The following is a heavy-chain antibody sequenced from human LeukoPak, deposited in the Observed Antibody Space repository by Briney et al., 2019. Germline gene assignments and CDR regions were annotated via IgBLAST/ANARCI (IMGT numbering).Heavy chain of an antibody. Sequence: GGSLRLSCAASGFTFSSYAMHWVRQAPGKGLEYVSAISSNGGSTYYANSVKGRFTISRDNSKNTLYLQMGSQRAEDMAVYYCARALLGGYSYDYWGQGTLVTVSS. J-gene: IGHJ4*02. CDR3: ARALLGGYSYDY. V-gene: IGHV3-64*01. D-gene: IGHD5-18*01. CDR1: GFTFSSYA. CDR2: ISSNGGST.